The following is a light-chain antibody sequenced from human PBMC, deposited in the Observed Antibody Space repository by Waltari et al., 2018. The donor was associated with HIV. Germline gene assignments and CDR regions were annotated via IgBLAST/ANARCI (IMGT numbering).Light chain of an antibody. CDR2: DAS. J-gene: IGKJ3*01. Sequence: DIQMTQSPSSLSTSIGDRVTITCQASQDIRNFLNWYQQKPGKAPELLIHDASKLETGVPSRFSGSGSCTHFTLTISGLQPEDIATYFCQHYDGLPITFGPGNKLEVK. CDR3: QHYDGLPIT. CDR1: QDIRNF. V-gene: IGKV1-33*01.